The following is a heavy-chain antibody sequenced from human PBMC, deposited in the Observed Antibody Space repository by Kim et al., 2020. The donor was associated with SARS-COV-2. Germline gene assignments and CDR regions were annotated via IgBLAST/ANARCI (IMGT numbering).Heavy chain of an antibody. V-gene: IGHV4-39*07. D-gene: IGHD5-12*01. Sequence: PSLKSRVTISVHTSKNQFSLKLSSVTVADTAVYYCAREPRRGYSGPRYDYWGQGTLVTVSS. CDR3: AREPRRGYSGPRYDY. J-gene: IGHJ4*02.